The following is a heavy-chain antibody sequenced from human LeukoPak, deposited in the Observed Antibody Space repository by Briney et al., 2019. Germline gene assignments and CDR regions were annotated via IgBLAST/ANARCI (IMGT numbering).Heavy chain of an antibody. CDR2: ISASGNTR. J-gene: IGHJ4*02. Sequence: PGGSLRLSCAASGFTFSNFEMNWVRQAPGKGLEWLSYISASGNTRHYADSVKGRFTISRDNAWASLYLQMDSLRVDITISYYCARVQRTAYESSGYFYVYWGQGSLVTVSS. CDR1: GFTFSNFE. D-gene: IGHD3-22*01. CDR3: ARVQRTAYESSGYFYVY. V-gene: IGHV3-48*03.